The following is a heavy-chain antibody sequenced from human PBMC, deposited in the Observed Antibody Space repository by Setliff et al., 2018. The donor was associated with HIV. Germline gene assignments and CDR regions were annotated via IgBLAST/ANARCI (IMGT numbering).Heavy chain of an antibody. J-gene: IGHJ3*02. CDR3: ARGGVRGYSYGEAFDI. D-gene: IGHD5-18*01. CDR1: GYTSTSYD. Sequence: GASVKVSCKASGYTSTSYDINWVRQAPGQGLEWMGGIISIFDKANYAQKFHGRLTITADDSTRTVYMELNSLGSGDTAVYYCARGGVRGYSYGEAFDIWGQGTLVTVSS. V-gene: IGHV1-69*13. CDR2: IISIFDKA.